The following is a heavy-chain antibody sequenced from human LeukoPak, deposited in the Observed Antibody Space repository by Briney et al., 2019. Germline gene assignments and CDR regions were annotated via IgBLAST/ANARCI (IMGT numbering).Heavy chain of an antibody. CDR1: GFTFSSYW. CDR2: IKQDGSEK. Sequence: PGGSLRLSCAASGFTFSSYWMSWVRQAPGKGLEWVANIKQDGSEKYYVDSVKGRFTISRDNAKNSLYLQMNSLRAEDTAVYYCARAIPPSPSGSGYSLLFDYWGQGTLVTVSS. J-gene: IGHJ4*02. D-gene: IGHD3-22*01. CDR3: ARAIPPSPSGSGYSLLFDY. V-gene: IGHV3-7*01.